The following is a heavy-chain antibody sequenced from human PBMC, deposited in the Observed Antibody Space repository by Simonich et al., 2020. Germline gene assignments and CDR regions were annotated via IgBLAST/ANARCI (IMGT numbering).Heavy chain of an antibody. CDR3: ARARYCSSTSCYNWFDP. CDR2: MNPNSGNK. Sequence: QVQLVQSGAEVKKPGASVKVSCKASGYTFTSYDINWVRQATGQGLEWMGWMNPNSGNKCYAQKFQGRGTITRNTSISTAYMELSSLRSEDTAVYYCARARYCSSTSCYNWFDPWGQGTLVTVSS. J-gene: IGHJ5*02. V-gene: IGHV1-8*03. CDR1: GYTFTSYD. D-gene: IGHD2-2*01.